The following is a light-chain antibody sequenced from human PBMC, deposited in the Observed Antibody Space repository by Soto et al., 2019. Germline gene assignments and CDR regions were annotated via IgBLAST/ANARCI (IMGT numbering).Light chain of an antibody. J-gene: IGKJ1*01. CDR3: QQYNSYS. CDR1: QGISSY. CDR2: AAS. V-gene: IGKV1-8*01. Sequence: AIRMTQSPSSLSASAGDRVTMTCRASQGISSYLAWYQQKPGKAPKLLIYAASTLQSGVPSRFSGSGSGTEFTLTISSLQPDDFATYYCQQYNSYSFGQGTKVDIK.